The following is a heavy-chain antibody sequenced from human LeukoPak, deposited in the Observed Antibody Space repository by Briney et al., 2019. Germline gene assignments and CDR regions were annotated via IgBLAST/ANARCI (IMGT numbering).Heavy chain of an antibody. CDR1: GGSISSYY. Sequence: SETLSLTCTVSGGSISSYYWSWIRQAPGKGLEWIGYIYYSGSTTYNPSLKSRVTISVDTSKNQFSLNLSSVTAADTAVYYCARGPYGGNLGYWGQGTLVTVSS. J-gene: IGHJ4*02. V-gene: IGHV4-59*01. CDR3: ARGPYGGNLGY. CDR2: IYYSGST. D-gene: IGHD4-23*01.